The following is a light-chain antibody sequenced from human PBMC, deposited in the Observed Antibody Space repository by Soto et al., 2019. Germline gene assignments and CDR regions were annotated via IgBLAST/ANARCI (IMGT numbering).Light chain of an antibody. Sequence: GERGSLSCSPTEAVSSSYLAWYYQKAGQAPRILXYAASYRPNGMPDRFSGSGSGKDFTLNISRLEPEDFAVYYCRQYGSSAPLTFGGGTKVDI. CDR1: EAVSSSY. V-gene: IGKV3-20*01. CDR2: AAS. J-gene: IGKJ4*02. CDR3: RQYGSSAPLT.